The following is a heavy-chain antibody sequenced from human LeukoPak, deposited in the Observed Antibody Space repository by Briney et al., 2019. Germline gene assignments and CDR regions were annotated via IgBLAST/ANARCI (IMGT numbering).Heavy chain of an antibody. CDR3: AREQLAAAGQDY. D-gene: IGHD6-13*01. V-gene: IGHV3-30-3*01. Sequence: PGGSLRLSCAASGFTFSSYAMHWVRQAPGKGLEWMAVISYDGSNKYYADSVKGRFTISRDNSKNTLYLQMNSLRAEDTAVYYCAREQLAAAGQDYWGQGTLVTVSS. J-gene: IGHJ4*02. CDR1: GFTFSSYA. CDR2: ISYDGSNK.